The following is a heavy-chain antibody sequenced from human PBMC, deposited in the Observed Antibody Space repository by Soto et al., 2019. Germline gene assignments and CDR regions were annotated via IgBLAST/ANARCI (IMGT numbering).Heavy chain of an antibody. CDR3: ARGVYDFWSGHPKGLDY. J-gene: IGHJ4*02. CDR1: GFTFSGSA. Sequence: EVQLVESGGGLVQPGGSLKLSCAASGFTFSGSAIHWVRQASGKGLEWVGRIGSKPNRYATAYAVSVTGKFTISRDDSRSTAYLQMDSPKTEDTAVYYCARGVYDFWSGHPKGLDYWGQGTVVTVSS. CDR2: IGSKPNRYAT. D-gene: IGHD3-3*01. V-gene: IGHV3-73*02.